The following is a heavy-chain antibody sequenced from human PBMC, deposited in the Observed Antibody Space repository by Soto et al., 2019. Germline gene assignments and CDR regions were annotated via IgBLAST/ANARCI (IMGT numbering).Heavy chain of an antibody. Sequence: QVYLVQSGGGVVQPGRSLRLSCAASGCTFRNYGMHWVRQAPGRGLEWVAVIWFDGSEIYYADSVKGRFTISRDNSNSALFLQMDYLRAEDTAMYYCARYNSGHSDYWGQGTPVTVSS. CDR1: GCTFRNYG. V-gene: IGHV3-33*01. J-gene: IGHJ4*02. D-gene: IGHD1-26*01. CDR3: ARYNSGHSDY. CDR2: IWFDGSEI.